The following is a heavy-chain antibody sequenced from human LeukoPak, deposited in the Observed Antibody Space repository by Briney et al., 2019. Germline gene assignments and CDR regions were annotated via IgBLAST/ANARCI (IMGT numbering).Heavy chain of an antibody. CDR2: IYHSGST. J-gene: IGHJ5*02. V-gene: IGHV4-30-2*01. CDR1: GGSISSGGYS. D-gene: IGHD3-3*01. Sequence: SETLSLTCAVSGGSISSGGYSWSWIRQPPGKGLEWIGYIYHSGSTYYNPSLKSRVTISVDTSKNQFSLKLSSVTAADTAVYYCARQAVKYDFWSGYQPLNWFDPWGQGTLVTVSS. CDR3: ARQAVKYDFWSGYQPLNWFDP.